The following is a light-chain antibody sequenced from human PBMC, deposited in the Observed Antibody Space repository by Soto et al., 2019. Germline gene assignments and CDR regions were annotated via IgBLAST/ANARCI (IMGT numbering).Light chain of an antibody. CDR3: SSYTSSNTRYV. J-gene: IGLJ1*01. Sequence: QSALTQPASVSGSPGQSITISCTGTSSDVGGYNYVSWYQQHPGKAPKLMIYDVSSRPSGVSYRFSGSKSGNTASLTISGLQAGDEADYYCSSYTSSNTRYVFGTGTKLTVL. CDR2: DVS. V-gene: IGLV2-14*03. CDR1: SSDVGGYNY.